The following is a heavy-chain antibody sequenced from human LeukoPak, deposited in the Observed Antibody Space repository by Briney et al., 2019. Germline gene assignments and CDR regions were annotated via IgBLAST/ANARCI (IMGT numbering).Heavy chain of an antibody. D-gene: IGHD3-22*01. V-gene: IGHV4-39*01. CDR2: IYYSGST. CDR3: ARYYDSSGYSFDY. CDR1: GGSISSSSYY. J-gene: IGHJ4*02. Sequence: SETLSLTCTVSGGSISSSSYYWGWIRQPPGKGLEWIGSIYYSGSTYYNPSLKSRVTISVDTSKNQFSLKLSSVTAADTAVYYCARYYDSSGYSFDYWGQGTPVTVSS.